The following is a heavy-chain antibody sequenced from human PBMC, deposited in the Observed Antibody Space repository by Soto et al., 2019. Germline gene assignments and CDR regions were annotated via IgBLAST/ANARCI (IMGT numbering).Heavy chain of an antibody. CDR2: ISYDGDNK. J-gene: IGHJ6*02. Sequence: GGSLRLSCAASGFAFSNYGLHWVRQAPGRGLEWVAVISYDGDNKYYADSVKGRFTISRDNSKNTLYLQMNSLRAEDTAVYYCAKDIALVRGVIIDLDVWGQGTTVTVSS. CDR3: AKDIALVRGVIIDLDV. CDR1: GFAFSNYG. V-gene: IGHV3-30*18. D-gene: IGHD3-10*01.